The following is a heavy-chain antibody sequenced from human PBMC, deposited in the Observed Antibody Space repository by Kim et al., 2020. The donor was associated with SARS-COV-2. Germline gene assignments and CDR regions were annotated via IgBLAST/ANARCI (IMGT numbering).Heavy chain of an antibody. CDR3: ATGFCGGDCDYWKLDYFD. CDR1: GGSFSHYY. V-gene: IGHV4-34*08. J-gene: IGHJ4*01. D-gene: IGHD2-21*02. CDR2: INYFGSA. Sequence: SQTLSLTCGVYGGSFSHYYWTWIRQSPETGMQWLGEINYFGSAHYNPSLTGRLTISLDTPRRQFSLDLNAVTAADNGLYFCATGFCGGDCDYWKLDYFD.